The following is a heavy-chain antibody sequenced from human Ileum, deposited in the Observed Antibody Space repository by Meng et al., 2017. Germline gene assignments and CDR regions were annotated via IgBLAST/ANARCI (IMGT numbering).Heavy chain of an antibody. V-gene: IGHV1-18*01. CDR3: ARDLVVRGGEYNWFDP. J-gene: IGHJ5*02. D-gene: IGHD3-10*01. CDR2: ISAYNGNT. Sequence: ASVKVSCKASGYTFTSYGISWVRQAPGQGLEWMGWISAYNGNTNYAQKLQGRVTMTTDTFTSTAYMELRSLRSDDTAVYYCARDLVVRGGEYNWFDPWGQGTLVTVSS. CDR1: GYTFTSYG.